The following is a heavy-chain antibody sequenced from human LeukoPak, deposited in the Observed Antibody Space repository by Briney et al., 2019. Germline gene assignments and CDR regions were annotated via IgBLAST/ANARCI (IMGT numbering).Heavy chain of an antibody. D-gene: IGHD4-17*01. J-gene: IGHJ6*02. CDR2: IYGRGLT. V-gene: IGHV4-59*01. CDR1: GDSLSRYY. CDR3: AREYPHTTVPECMDV. Sequence: PSETLSLTCTVSGDSLSRYYWNWIRQSPRKGLEWIGYIYGRGLTKYNPSLKSRLTISVDTSKNQCSLKPSSVTAADTVVYYCAREYPHTTVPECMDVWGQGTTVTVSS.